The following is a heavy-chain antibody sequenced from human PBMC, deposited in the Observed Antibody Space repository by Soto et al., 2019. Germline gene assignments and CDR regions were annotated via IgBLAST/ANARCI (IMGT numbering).Heavy chain of an antibody. CDR2: IWYDGSNK. Sequence: GGSLRLSCAASGFTFSSYGMHWVRQAPGKGLEWVAVIWYDGSNKYYADSVKGRFTISRDNSKNTLYLQMNSLRAEDTAVYYCAREGHMVRGVKAFDYWGQGTLVTVSS. V-gene: IGHV3-33*01. CDR1: GFTFSSYG. D-gene: IGHD3-10*01. CDR3: AREGHMVRGVKAFDY. J-gene: IGHJ4*02.